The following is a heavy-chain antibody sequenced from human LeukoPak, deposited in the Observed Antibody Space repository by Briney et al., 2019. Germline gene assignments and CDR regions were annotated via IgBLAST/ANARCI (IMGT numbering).Heavy chain of an antibody. Sequence: GGSLRLSCTASGFIFSNYGLHWVRQAPGKGLEWVAVIWLDGSNKYYADSVKGRFTISRDNAKNSLYLQMNSLRAEDTAVYYCARAGSALPCFDYWGQGTLVTASS. J-gene: IGHJ4*02. V-gene: IGHV3-33*01. CDR2: IWLDGSNK. CDR3: ARAGSALPCFDY. CDR1: GFIFSNYG. D-gene: IGHD6-19*01.